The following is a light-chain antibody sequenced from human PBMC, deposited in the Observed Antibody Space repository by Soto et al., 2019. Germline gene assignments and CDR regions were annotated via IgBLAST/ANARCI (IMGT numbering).Light chain of an antibody. CDR3: QQYHTSSIA. V-gene: IGKV1-5*01. Sequence: DLQMTKSPSTLSASVGDRVTITCRASQTISSWLAWYQQKPGKAPNLLIYDASTLERGVPSRFSGTGSGTEFTLTIDRLQPDDFATYYCQQYHTSSIAFGQGTRLEIK. CDR1: QTISSW. CDR2: DAS. J-gene: IGKJ5*01.